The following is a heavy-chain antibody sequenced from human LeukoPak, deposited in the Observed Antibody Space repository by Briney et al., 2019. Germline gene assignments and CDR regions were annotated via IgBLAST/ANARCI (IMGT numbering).Heavy chain of an antibody. CDR2: ISGSGGDT. J-gene: IGHJ4*02. CDR1: GFTFRSYA. D-gene: IGHD6-19*01. Sequence: GSLRLSCAASGFTFRSYAIYWVRQAPGKGLEWVSGISGSGGDTYFADSVKDRFTISRDNSKNTVFLQMDRLRAEDTAVYYCAKTTAGYSSGRYRGWPVDYWGQGTLVTVSA. CDR3: AKTTAGYSSGRYRGWPVDY. V-gene: IGHV3-23*01.